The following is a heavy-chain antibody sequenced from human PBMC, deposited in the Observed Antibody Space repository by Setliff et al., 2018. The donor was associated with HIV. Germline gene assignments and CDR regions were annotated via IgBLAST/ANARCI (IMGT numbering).Heavy chain of an antibody. CDR2: IYYSGST. V-gene: IGHV4-39*01. J-gene: IGHJ4*02. Sequence: SETLSLTCTVSGGSISSSNYYWDWIRQPPGKGLGWIGSIYYSGSTYYNPSLKSRVTISVDTSKNQFSLKLTSLTATDTAVYYCARHEKMWCSDWYFDYWGQGTLVTVSS. CDR1: GGSISSSNYY. CDR3: ARHEKMWCSDWYFDY. D-gene: IGHD6-19*01.